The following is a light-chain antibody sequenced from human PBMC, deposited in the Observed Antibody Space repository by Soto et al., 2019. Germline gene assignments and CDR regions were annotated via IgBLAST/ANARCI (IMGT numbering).Light chain of an antibody. CDR3: QQTTTFPLS. J-gene: IGKJ4*01. CDR1: QGVSTW. Sequence: DIQMTQSPSSVSAAVGDRVTITCRASQGVSTWLAWYQQKPGKAPNLLIYTASSLQSGVPSRFSGSGSGTYFTLTISSLQPEDCATYYCQQTTTFPLSFGGGTKVEI. V-gene: IGKV1D-12*01. CDR2: TAS.